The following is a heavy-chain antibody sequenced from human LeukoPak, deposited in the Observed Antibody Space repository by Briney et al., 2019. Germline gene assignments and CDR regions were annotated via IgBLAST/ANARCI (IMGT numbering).Heavy chain of an antibody. V-gene: IGHV1-69*04. CDR3: ARSEAGDIVVVPAALDY. D-gene: IGHD2-2*01. Sequence: GASVKVSCKASGGTFSSYAISWVRQAPGQGLEWMGRIIPILGIANYAQKFQGRVTITADKSTSTACMELSSLRSEDTAVYYCARSEAGDIVVVPAALDYWGQGTLVTVSS. J-gene: IGHJ4*02. CDR1: GGTFSSYA. CDR2: IIPILGIA.